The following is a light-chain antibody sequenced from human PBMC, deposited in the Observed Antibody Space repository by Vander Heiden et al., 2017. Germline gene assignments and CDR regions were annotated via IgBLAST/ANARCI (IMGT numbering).Light chain of an antibody. J-gene: IGLJ3*02. CDR1: GSYVGGYNY. V-gene: IGLV2-8*01. CDR2: EVS. CDR3: SSYTSTKSLV. Sequence: SAPSQSPSASGSPGQSVTISCTGTGSYVGGYNYVSWYQQHPGKVPKLLIYEVSKRPSGVPNRFSGSKSANTASLTVSGLQAEDEAHYYCSSYTSTKSLVFGGGTKLTVL.